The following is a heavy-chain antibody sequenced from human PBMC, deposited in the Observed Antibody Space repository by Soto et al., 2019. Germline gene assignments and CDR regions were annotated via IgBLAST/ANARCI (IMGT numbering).Heavy chain of an antibody. CDR2: ISYDGSNT. V-gene: IGHV3-30*18. J-gene: IGHJ3*02. Sequence: GGSLRLSCAASGFTFSSYWMSWVRQAPGKGLEWVAVISYDGSNTYYADSVKGRFTISRENSKNTLYLQMYSLRAEDTAVYYCAKTIVVVTAMPNTDALDIWGQGTMVTVSS. CDR1: GFTFSSYW. CDR3: AKTIVVVTAMPNTDALDI. D-gene: IGHD2-21*02.